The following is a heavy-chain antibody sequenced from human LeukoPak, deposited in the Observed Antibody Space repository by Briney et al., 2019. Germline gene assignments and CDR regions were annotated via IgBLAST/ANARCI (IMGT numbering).Heavy chain of an antibody. V-gene: IGHV4-34*01. CDR3: AIRGLRNDY. CDR2: INHSGST. J-gene: IGHJ4*02. Sequence: PSESLSLTCAVYGGSFSGYYWSWIRQPPGKGLEWIGEINHSGSTNYNPSLKSRVTISVDTSENQFSLKLSSVTAADTAVYYCAIRGLRNDYWGQGTLVTVSS. CDR1: GGSFSGYY. D-gene: IGHD3-10*01.